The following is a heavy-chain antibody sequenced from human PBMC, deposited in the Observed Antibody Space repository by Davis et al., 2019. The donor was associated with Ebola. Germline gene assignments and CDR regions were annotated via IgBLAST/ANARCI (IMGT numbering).Heavy chain of an antibody. V-gene: IGHV3-23*01. Sequence: GESLKISCVASGFTFNNYAMSWVRQAPGKGLEWVSGISGSGSESDYRDSVKGRFTISRDNSKNTLYLQMNSLRAEDTAVYYCARCLDVGLVVTGDFDYWGQGTLVTVSS. D-gene: IGHD4-23*01. J-gene: IGHJ4*02. CDR2: ISGSGSES. CDR1: GFTFNNYA. CDR3: ARCLDVGLVVTGDFDY.